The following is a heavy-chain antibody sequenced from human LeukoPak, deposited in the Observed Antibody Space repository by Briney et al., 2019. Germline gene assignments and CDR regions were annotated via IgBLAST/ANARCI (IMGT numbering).Heavy chain of an antibody. V-gene: IGHV3-21*01. CDR2: IRSSSSYI. CDR1: GFTFSSYS. J-gene: IGHJ3*02. CDR3: ARDGLRFLEWSLKYAFDI. Sequence: GGSLRLSCAASGFTFSSYSMNWVRQAPGKGLEWVSSIRSSSSYIYYADSVKGRFTISRDNAKNSLYLKMNSLRAEDTAVYYCARDGLRFLEWSLKYAFDIWGQGTMVTVSS. D-gene: IGHD3-3*01.